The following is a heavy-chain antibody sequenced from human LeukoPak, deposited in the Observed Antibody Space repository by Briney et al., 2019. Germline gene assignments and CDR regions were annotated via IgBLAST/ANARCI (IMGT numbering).Heavy chain of an antibody. CDR1: GFTFSSYG. Sequence: GRSLRLSCAASGFTFSSYGMHWVRQAPGKGLEWVAVISYDGSNKYYADSVKGRFTISRDNSKNTLYLQMNSLRAEDTAVYYCAKIPCSSTSCYTYYYYYYMDVWGKGTTVTVSS. CDR3: AKIPCSSTSCYTYYYYYYMDV. CDR2: ISYDGSNK. V-gene: IGHV3-30*18. J-gene: IGHJ6*03. D-gene: IGHD2-2*02.